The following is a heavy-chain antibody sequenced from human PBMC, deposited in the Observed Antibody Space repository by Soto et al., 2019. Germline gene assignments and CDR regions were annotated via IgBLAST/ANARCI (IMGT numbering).Heavy chain of an antibody. V-gene: IGHV1-24*01. CDR3: ATGNLRWFGESRLDPLYGMDV. CDR1: GYTFTSYD. J-gene: IGHJ6*02. CDR2: FDPEDGET. D-gene: IGHD3-10*01. Sequence: GASVKVSCKASGYTFTSYDINWVRQAPGKGLERMGGFDPEDGETIYAQKFQGRVTMTEDTSTDTAYMELSSLRSEDTAVYYCATGNLRWFGESRLDPLYGMDVWGQGTTVTVSS.